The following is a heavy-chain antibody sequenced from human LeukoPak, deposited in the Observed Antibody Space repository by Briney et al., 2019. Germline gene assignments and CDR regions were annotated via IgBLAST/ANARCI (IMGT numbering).Heavy chain of an antibody. CDR2: IYTSGST. V-gene: IGHV4-4*07. J-gene: IGHJ6*03. CDR3: AGSYYDFWRGKYYYMDV. D-gene: IGHD3-3*01. CDR1: GGSISSYY. Sequence: PSETLSLTCTVSGGSISSYYWSWIRQPAGKGLEWIGRIYTSGSTNYNPSLKSRVTISVDTSKNQFSLKLSSVTAADTAVYYCAGSYYDFWRGKYYYMDVWGKGTTVTVSS.